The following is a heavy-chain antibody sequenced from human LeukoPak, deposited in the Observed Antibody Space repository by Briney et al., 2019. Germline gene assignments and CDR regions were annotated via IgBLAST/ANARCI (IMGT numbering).Heavy chain of an antibody. V-gene: IGHV1-8*01. J-gene: IGHJ6*02. Sequence: ASVKVSCKTSGYTFTTYDINWVRQATGQGLEWLGWMSPNNGDTGYAQKFQGRVTMTRDTSTNTAYMELSALTSEDTAVYYRARGVDTAMVRYYYGMDVWGQGTTVTVSS. CDR3: ARGVDTAMVRYYYGMDV. CDR2: MSPNNGDT. CDR1: GYTFTTYD. D-gene: IGHD5-18*01.